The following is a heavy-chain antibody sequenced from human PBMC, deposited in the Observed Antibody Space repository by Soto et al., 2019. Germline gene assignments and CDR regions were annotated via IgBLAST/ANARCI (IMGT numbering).Heavy chain of an antibody. CDR3: SHIMTKYSFWNGGYFDY. CDR1: GFSLNTGGVG. D-gene: IGHD3-3*01. J-gene: IGHJ4*02. CDR2: IFWDDDK. Sequence: SGPTLVNPTQTLTLTCTFSGFSLNTGGVGVGWIRQPPGKALEWLAVIFWDDDKRYSPSLKSRLTIIKATSKNQVVLTMINMDPVDTATYYCSHIMTKYSFWNGGYFDYWGQGALVTVS. V-gene: IGHV2-5*02.